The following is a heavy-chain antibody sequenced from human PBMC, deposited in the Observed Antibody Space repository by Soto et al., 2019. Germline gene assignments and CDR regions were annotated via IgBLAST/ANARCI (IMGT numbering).Heavy chain of an antibody. CDR2: LQTDGSHP. D-gene: IGHD2-21*02. J-gene: IGHJ4*02. CDR3: ARGGDPDY. CDR1: GFTFNYYW. Sequence: EVQLVESGGGLVQPGGSLGLSCVASGFTFNYYWMHWVRQAPGKGLMWVSRLQTDGSHPDYADSVKGRFTISRDNAKNTLYLQMNNLRADDSAVYYCARGGDPDYWGQGTLVTVSS. V-gene: IGHV3-74*01.